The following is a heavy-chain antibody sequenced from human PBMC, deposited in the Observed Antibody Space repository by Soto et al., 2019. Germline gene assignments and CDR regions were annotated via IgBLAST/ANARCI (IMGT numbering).Heavy chain of an antibody. Sequence: SETLSLTCTVSGGSISSYYWSWIRQPPGKGLEWIGYIYYSGSTNYNPSLKSRVTISVDTSKNQFSLKLSSVTAADTAVYYCASDRNDILTGFIPWFDPWGQGTLVTVSS. J-gene: IGHJ5*02. CDR2: IYYSGST. D-gene: IGHD3-9*01. CDR3: ASDRNDILTGFIPWFDP. V-gene: IGHV4-59*01. CDR1: GGSISSYY.